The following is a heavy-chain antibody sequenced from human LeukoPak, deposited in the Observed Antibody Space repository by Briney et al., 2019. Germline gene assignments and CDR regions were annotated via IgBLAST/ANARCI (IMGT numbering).Heavy chain of an antibody. V-gene: IGHV5-51*01. CDR2: IYPGDYDT. CDR3: ARLMLFEYGDYGDAFDI. Sequence: GESLKISCKGSGYDFSTYYIGWVRQLPARGLEWMGVIYPGDYDTTYSPSFEDEVTMSVDKSSSSAYLQWRSLKASDTAMYYCARLMLFEYGDYGDAFDIWGQGTMVTVSS. J-gene: IGHJ3*02. CDR1: GYDFSTYY. D-gene: IGHD4-17*01.